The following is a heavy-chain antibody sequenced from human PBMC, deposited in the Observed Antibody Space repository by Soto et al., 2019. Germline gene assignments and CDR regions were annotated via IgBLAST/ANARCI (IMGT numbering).Heavy chain of an antibody. V-gene: IGHV3-23*01. CDR1: GFTFSSYD. CDR3: ARRRDDSGSYFDY. Sequence: EVQLLESGGGLVQPGGSLRLSCAASGFTFSSYDMSWVRQAPGKGLEWVSAIRDSGGSTYSADSVKGRFTISRDNSKKMLYLQMNSLRVEDTAVYYWARRRDDSGSYFDYWGQGTLVTVSS. CDR2: IRDSGGST. D-gene: IGHD3-10*01. J-gene: IGHJ4*02.